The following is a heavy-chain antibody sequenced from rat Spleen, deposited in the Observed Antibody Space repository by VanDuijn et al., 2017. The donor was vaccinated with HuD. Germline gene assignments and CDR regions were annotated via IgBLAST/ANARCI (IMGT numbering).Heavy chain of an antibody. CDR2: IWGNGDT. V-gene: IGHV2S61*01. CDR1: GSSLSSYG. CDR3: ARSDYSSPYYFDY. Sequence: QVQLKESGPGLVQPSQTLSLTCTVSGSSLSSYGVIWFRKPPEKGLEWTGVIWGNGDTNYNSGLKSRLSISRDTSKSQLFLQMNDLQTEDTAMYFCARSDYSSPYYFDYWGQGVMVTVSS. D-gene: IGHD1-2*01. J-gene: IGHJ2*01.